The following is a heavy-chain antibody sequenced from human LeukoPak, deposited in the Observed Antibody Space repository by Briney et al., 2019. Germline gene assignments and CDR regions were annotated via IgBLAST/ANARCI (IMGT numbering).Heavy chain of an antibody. V-gene: IGHV4-34*01. Sequence: SETLSLTCAVYGGSLSGYYWSWIRQPPGKGLEWIGEINHSGSTNYNPSLKSRVTISVDTSKNQSSLKLSSVTAADTAVYYCARGHSSSWCDYWGQGTLVTVSS. D-gene: IGHD6-6*01. J-gene: IGHJ4*02. CDR1: GGSLSGYY. CDR3: ARGHSSSWCDY. CDR2: INHSGST.